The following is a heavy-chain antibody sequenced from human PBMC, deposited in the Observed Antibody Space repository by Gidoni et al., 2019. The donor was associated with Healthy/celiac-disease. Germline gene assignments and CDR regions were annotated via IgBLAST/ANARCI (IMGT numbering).Heavy chain of an antibody. Sequence: QVQLVESGGGVVQPGRSLRLSCAASGFTFSSYGMHWVRQAPGKGLEWVAVISYDGSKRYYADSVKGRFTISRDNSKNTLYLQMNSLRAEDTAVYSCAKDRWMSYRYTGYFDYWGQGTLVTVSS. V-gene: IGHV3-30*18. CDR2: ISYDGSKR. CDR1: GFTFSSYG. D-gene: IGHD3-16*02. CDR3: AKDRWMSYRYTGYFDY. J-gene: IGHJ4*02.